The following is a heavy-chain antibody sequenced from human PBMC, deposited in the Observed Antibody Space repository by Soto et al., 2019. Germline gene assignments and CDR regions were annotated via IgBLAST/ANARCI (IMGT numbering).Heavy chain of an antibody. Sequence: PSVKVSCKASGGTFSSYAISWVRQAPGQGLEWMGGIIPIFGTANYAQKFQGRVTITADESTSTAYMELSSLRSEDTAVYYCARENCSGGSCYGWGWFDPWGQGTLVTVSS. CDR3: ARENCSGGSCYGWGWFDP. CDR1: GGTFSSYA. V-gene: IGHV1-69*13. CDR2: IIPIFGTA. D-gene: IGHD2-15*01. J-gene: IGHJ5*02.